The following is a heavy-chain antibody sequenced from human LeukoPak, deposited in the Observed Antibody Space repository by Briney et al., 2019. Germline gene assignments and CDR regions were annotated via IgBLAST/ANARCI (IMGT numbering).Heavy chain of an antibody. J-gene: IGHJ4*02. CDR1: GFTFSAYA. CDR2: IGSDNKP. CDR3: ARRYTGYGILDY. D-gene: IGHD5-12*01. V-gene: IGHV3-69-1*01. Sequence: GGSLRLSCEASGFTFSAYAMTWVRQAPGQGLEWVSSIGSDNKPHYSESVKGRFAISRDNSKNSLYLQMNSLRAEDTAVYYCARRYTGYGILDYWGQGTLVTVSS.